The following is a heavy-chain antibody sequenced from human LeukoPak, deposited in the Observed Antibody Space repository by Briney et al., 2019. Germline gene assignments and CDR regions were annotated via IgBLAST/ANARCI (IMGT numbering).Heavy chain of an antibody. D-gene: IGHD6-19*01. CDR3: AKVPAGNKVEY. V-gene: IGHV3-23*01. J-gene: IGHJ4*02. CDR1: GVTFTNYA. Sequence: GGSLRLSCAASGVTFTNYAMTWVRQAPGKGLEWVSGISISGGSTDYADSVKGRFTISRDNSKNTLYLQMNSLRAEDTAVYYCAKVPAGNKVEYWGQGPLVTVSS. CDR2: ISISGGST.